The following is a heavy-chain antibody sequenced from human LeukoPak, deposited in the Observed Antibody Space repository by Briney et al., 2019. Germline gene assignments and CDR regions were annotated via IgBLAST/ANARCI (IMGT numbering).Heavy chain of an antibody. D-gene: IGHD3-3*01. CDR2: ISAYNGNT. Sequence: ASVKVSCKASGYTFTSYGISWVRQAPGQGLEWMGWISAYNGNTNYAQKLQGRVTMTTDTSTSTAYMELRSLRSDDTAVYYCARYIDYDFWSGSLGSWVVWGKGTTVTVSS. J-gene: IGHJ6*04. CDR3: ARYIDYDFWSGSLGSWVV. V-gene: IGHV1-18*01. CDR1: GYTFTSYG.